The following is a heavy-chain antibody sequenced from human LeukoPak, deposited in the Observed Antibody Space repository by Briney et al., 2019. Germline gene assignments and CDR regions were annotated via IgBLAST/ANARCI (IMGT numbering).Heavy chain of an antibody. J-gene: IGHJ4*02. CDR3: ARDPSNTSGWYIYFDY. V-gene: IGHV1-18*01. CDR1: GYTFNIYG. Sequence: GASVKVPCKASGYTFNIYGISWVRQAPGQGLEWMGWISAYNGDTHYAERFQGRVTLTIDTSTSTAYMELRNLRSDDTAMYYCARDPSNTSGWYIYFDYWGQGTLVTVSS. D-gene: IGHD6-19*01. CDR2: ISAYNGDT.